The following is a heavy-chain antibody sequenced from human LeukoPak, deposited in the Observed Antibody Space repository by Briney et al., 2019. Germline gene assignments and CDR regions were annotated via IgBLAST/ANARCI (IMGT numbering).Heavy chain of an antibody. CDR2: IYHSGST. CDR1: GDSISTGGYY. J-gene: IGHJ4*02. Sequence: SETLSLTCTVSGDSISTGGYYWSWVRQPPGKGLEWIGYIYHSGSTYYNPSLKSRVTISVDRSKNQFSLKLSSVTAADTAVYYCARGQGYFDYWGQGTLVTVSS. V-gene: IGHV4-30-2*01. CDR3: ARGQGYFDY.